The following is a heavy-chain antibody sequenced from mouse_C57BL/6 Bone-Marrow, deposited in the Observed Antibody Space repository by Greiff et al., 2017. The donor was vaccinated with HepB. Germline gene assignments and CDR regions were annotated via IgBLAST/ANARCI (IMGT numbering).Heavy chain of an antibody. CDR1: GYTFTSYW. CDR2: IHPNSGST. CDR3: AIPNTTKAMDY. D-gene: IGHD1-1*01. Sequence: QVQLQQPGAELVKPGASVKLSCKASGYTFTSYWMHWVKQRPGQGLEWIGMIHPNSGSTNYNEKFKSKATLTVDKSSSTAYMQLSSLTSEDSAVYYCAIPNTTKAMDYWGQGTTVTVSS. J-gene: IGHJ4*01. V-gene: IGHV1-64*01.